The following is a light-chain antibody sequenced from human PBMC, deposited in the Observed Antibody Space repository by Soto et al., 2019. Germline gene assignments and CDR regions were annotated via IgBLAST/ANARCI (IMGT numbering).Light chain of an antibody. CDR3: LQYSSHSWT. J-gene: IGKJ1*01. V-gene: IGKV1-13*02. CDR1: QGISSY. CDR2: DAS. Sequence: IQLTQSPSSLSASVGDRVTITCRVSQGISSYLNWYRQKPGKAPELLIFDASNLKSGVSSRFSGSGSGTEFTLTISRLQPDDVATYYCLQYSSHSWTFGQGTKVDIK.